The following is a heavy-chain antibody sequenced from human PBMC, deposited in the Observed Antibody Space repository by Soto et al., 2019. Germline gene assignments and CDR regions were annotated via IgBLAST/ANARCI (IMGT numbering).Heavy chain of an antibody. CDR3: ARHGPGGRYSDY. CDR2: IYYSGST. J-gene: IGHJ4*02. V-gene: IGHV4-39*01. Sequence: QLQLQESGPGLVKPSETLSLTCTVSGGSISSSSYYWGWIRQPPGKGLEWIGSIYYSGSTYYNPSLECRVTRSVDTSKNQFSLKLSSVTAADTAVYYCARHGPGGRYSDYWGQGTLVTVSS. D-gene: IGHD1-26*01. CDR1: GGSISSSSYY.